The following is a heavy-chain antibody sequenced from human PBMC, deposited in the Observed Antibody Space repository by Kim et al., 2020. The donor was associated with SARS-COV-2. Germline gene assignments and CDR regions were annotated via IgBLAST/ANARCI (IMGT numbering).Heavy chain of an antibody. J-gene: IGHJ6*02. V-gene: IGHV1-2*02. CDR3: ARDKARNYYYGMDV. Sequence: AQKVQGRVTMTRETSISTAYMGLSRLRSDDTAVYYCARDKARNYYYGMDVWGQGTTVTVSS.